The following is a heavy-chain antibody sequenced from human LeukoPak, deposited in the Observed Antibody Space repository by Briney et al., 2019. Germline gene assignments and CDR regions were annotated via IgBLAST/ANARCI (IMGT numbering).Heavy chain of an antibody. D-gene: IGHD3-10*01. CDR3: ARGRNYYGSGSWRWFDP. CDR2: IYYSGST. V-gene: IGHV4-59*12. CDR1: GGSISSYY. J-gene: IGHJ5*02. Sequence: NPSETLSLTCTVSGGSISSYYWSWIRQPPGKGLEWIGYIYYSGSTNYNPSLKSRVTISVDTSKNQFSLKLSSVTAADTAVYYCARGRNYYGSGSWRWFDPWGQGTLVTVSS.